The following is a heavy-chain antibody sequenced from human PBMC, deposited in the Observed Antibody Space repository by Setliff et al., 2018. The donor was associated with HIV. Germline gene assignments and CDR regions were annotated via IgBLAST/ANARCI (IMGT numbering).Heavy chain of an antibody. D-gene: IGHD1-26*01. CDR1: GGSISSHY. CDR2: IYYSGST. Sequence: ASETLSLTCTVSGGSISSHYWSWIRQPPGKGLEWIGSIYYSGSTNYNPPLKSRVTISVDTSKNQFSLKLSSVTAADTAVYYCARNSGSYWHDADFDYWGQGTLVTVSS. V-gene: IGHV4-59*11. J-gene: IGHJ4*02. CDR3: ARNSGSYWHDADFDY.